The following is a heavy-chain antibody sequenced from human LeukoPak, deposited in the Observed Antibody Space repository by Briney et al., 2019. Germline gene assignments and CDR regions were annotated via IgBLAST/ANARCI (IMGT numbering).Heavy chain of an antibody. Sequence: SETLSLTCTVSGGSISSYYWNWIRQPPGKGLEWIGYIYYSGSTNYNPSLKSRVTISVETSKNEFSLKLRSVTAADTAVYYCARVTGYRIEDYFDYWGQGTLVTVSS. V-gene: IGHV4-59*01. J-gene: IGHJ4*02. D-gene: IGHD6-13*01. CDR2: IYYSGST. CDR1: GGSISSYY. CDR3: ARVTGYRIEDYFDY.